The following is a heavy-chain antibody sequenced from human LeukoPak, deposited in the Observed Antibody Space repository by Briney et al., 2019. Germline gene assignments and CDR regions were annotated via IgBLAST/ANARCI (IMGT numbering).Heavy chain of an antibody. CDR2: ISSSSSSI. Sequence: AGGSLRLSCAASGFTFNSYSMNWVRQAPGKGLEWVSSISSSSSSIYYADSVKGRFTISRDNAKNSLYLQVNSLRAEDTAVYYCARASGDIVETATMGSYWGQGTLVTVSS. J-gene: IGHJ4*02. V-gene: IGHV3-21*01. D-gene: IGHD5-18*01. CDR1: GFTFNSYS. CDR3: ARASGDIVETATMGSY.